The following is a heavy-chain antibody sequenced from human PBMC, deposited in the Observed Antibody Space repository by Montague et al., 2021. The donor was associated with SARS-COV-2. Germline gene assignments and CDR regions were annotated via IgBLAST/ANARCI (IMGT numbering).Heavy chain of an antibody. CDR3: ARDSYSSSWATPYWYFDL. CDR2: IYYSGST. Sequence: SXTLSLTCTVSGGSISSYYWSWIRQPPGKGLEWIGYIYYSGSTNYNPSLKSRVTISVDTSKNQFSLKLSSVTAADTAVYYCARDSYSSSWATPYWYFDLWGRGTLVTVSS. J-gene: IGHJ2*01. V-gene: IGHV4-59*01. D-gene: IGHD6-13*01. CDR1: GGSISSYY.